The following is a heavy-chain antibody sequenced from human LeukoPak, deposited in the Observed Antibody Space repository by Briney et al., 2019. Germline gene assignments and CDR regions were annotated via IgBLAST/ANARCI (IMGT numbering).Heavy chain of an antibody. CDR2: IYTSGST. J-gene: IGHJ4*02. D-gene: IGHD3-9*01. Sequence: PSETLSLTCTVSGGSISSGSYYWSWIRQPAGKGLEWIGRIYTSGSTNYNPSLKSRVTISVDTSKNQFSLKLSSVTAADTAVYYCAREVLDYDILTGPFDYWGQGTLVTVSS. CDR3: AREVLDYDILTGPFDY. V-gene: IGHV4-61*02. CDR1: GGSISSGSYY.